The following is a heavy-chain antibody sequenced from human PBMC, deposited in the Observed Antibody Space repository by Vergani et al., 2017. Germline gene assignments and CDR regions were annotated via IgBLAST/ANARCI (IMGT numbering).Heavy chain of an antibody. J-gene: IGHJ5*02. V-gene: IGHV3-15*01. CDR1: GFTVSSNY. Sequence: EVQLLESGGGLVQPGGSLRLSCAASGFTVSSNYMSWVRQAPGKGLEWVGRIKSKTDGGTTDYAAPVKGRFTISRDNSKNTLYLQMNSLRAEDTAVYYCAREETRAGDNWFDPWGQGTLVTVSS. D-gene: IGHD3-10*01. CDR2: IKSKTDGGTT. CDR3: AREETRAGDNWFDP.